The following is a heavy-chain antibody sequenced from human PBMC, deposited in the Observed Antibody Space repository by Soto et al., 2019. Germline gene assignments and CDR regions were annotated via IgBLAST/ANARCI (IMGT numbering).Heavy chain of an antibody. D-gene: IGHD3-9*01. CDR1: GFTFSSYA. CDR3: AKQGSDILTGFEPENYYYYGMDV. V-gene: IGHV3-23*01. CDR2: ISGSGGST. Sequence: EVQLLESGGGLVQPGGSLRLSCAASGFTFSSYAMSWVRQAPGKGLEWVSAISGSGGSTYYADSVKGRFTISRDNSKNTLYLQMNSLRAEDTAVYYCAKQGSDILTGFEPENYYYYGMDVWGQGTTVTVSS. J-gene: IGHJ6*02.